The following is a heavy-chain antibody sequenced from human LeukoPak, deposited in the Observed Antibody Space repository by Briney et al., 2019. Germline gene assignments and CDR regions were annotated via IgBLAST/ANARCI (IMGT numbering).Heavy chain of an antibody. CDR2: ISSIDNTI. J-gene: IGHJ6*03. Sequence: GGSLRLSCAASGFTFSDYYMSWIRQAPGKGLEWVSYISSIDNTIYYADSVKGRFTISRDNAKNSLYLQINSLRAEDTAVYYCARTGGSFYFYYYMDVWGKGTTVTVSS. CDR3: ARTGGSFYFYYYMDV. D-gene: IGHD1-26*01. V-gene: IGHV3-11*01. CDR1: GFTFSDYY.